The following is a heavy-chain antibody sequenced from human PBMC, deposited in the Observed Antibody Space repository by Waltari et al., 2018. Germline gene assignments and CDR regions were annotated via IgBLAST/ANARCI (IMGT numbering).Heavy chain of an antibody. J-gene: IGHJ4*02. CDR3: AREPRGTPGYFDY. V-gene: IGHV1-2*06. CDR1: GYTCTGYY. Sequence: QVQLVQSGAEVKQPGASVKVSCKASGYTCTGYYMHWVRQAPGQGLEWMGRINPNSGGTNDAQKFQGRVTMTRDTSISTAYMELSRLRSDDTAVYYCAREPRGTPGYFDYWGQGTLVTVSS. D-gene: IGHD3-16*01. CDR2: INPNSGGT.